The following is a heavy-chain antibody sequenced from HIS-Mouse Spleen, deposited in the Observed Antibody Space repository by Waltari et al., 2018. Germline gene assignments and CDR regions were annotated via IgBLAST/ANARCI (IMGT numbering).Heavy chain of an antibody. V-gene: IGHV1-2*02. CDR1: GHTLTGTD. CDR2: INPNSGGT. CDR3: ARGYLAAGNFDY. J-gene: IGHJ4*02. Sequence: QVHLVQSGAEVQKPGASVKVYCWASGHTLTGTDIHWVRQAPGQGLEWMGSINPNSGGTNYAQKFQGRVTMTRDTSISTAYMELSRLRSDDTAVYYCARGYLAAGNFDYWGQGTLVTVSS. D-gene: IGHD6-13*01.